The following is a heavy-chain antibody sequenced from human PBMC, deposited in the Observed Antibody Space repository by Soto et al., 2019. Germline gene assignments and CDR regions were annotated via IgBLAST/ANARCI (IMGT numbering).Heavy chain of an antibody. V-gene: IGHV1-18*04. D-gene: IGHD3-10*01. CDR2: ISAYNGNT. CDR3: AREGTMVRGVIISYYGMDV. CDR1: GYTFTSYG. Sequence: VASVKVSCKASGYTFTSYGISWVRQAPGQGLEWMGWISAYNGNTNYAQKLQGRVTMTTDTSTSTAYMELRSLRSDDTAVYYCAREGTMVRGVIISYYGMDVWGQGTTVTVSS. J-gene: IGHJ6*02.